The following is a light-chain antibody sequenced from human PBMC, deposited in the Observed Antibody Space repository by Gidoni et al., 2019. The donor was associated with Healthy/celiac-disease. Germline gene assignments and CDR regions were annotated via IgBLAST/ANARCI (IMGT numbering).Light chain of an antibody. V-gene: IGKV3D-15*01. CDR1: QSVSSN. Sequence: IMLTQSPTTLSVSPGERATLSCRASQSVSSNLAWYQQKPGQAPRLLIYGASTRATGIPARFSGSGSGTEFTLTISSLQSEDFAVYYCQQYNNWPKAFGGGTKVEIK. CDR3: QQYNNWPKA. J-gene: IGKJ4*01. CDR2: GAS.